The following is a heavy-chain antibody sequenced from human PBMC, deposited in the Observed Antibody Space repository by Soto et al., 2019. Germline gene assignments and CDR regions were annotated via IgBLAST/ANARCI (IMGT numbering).Heavy chain of an antibody. V-gene: IGHV4-59*01. CDR2: IHYSGST. D-gene: IGHD2-2*01. CDR1: GVSISDYY. Sequence: QVQLQESGPGLVKPSETLSLTCTVSGVSISDYYWSWIRQPPGKGLEWIGYIHYSGSTDYNPSLKSRVTISVDTSKNQFSLELTSVTATDTAVYYCARDFGRHCSSTRCDPFYFYYWGQGTLVTVSS. CDR3: ARDFGRHCSSTRCDPFYFYY. J-gene: IGHJ4*02.